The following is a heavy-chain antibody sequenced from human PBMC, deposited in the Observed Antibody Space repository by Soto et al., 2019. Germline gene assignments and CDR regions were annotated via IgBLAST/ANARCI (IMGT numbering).Heavy chain of an antibody. CDR3: ARLLISWGAYDYYYMDV. CDR1: RFTFSSYA. D-gene: IGHD7-27*01. J-gene: IGHJ6*03. CDR2: IKQDGSEK. V-gene: IGHV3-7*01. Sequence: LRLCCAASRFTFSSYALSWVRQAPGKGLEWVANIKQDGSEKYYVDSVKGRFTISRDNAKNSLYLQMNSLRAEDTAVYYCARLLISWGAYDYYYMDVWGKGTTVTVSS.